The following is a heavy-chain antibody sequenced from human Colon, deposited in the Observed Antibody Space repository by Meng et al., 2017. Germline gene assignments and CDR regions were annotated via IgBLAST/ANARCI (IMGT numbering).Heavy chain of an antibody. Sequence: QLQESGPGLVKPSDTLSLTCNVSGVSIRSSSYYWGWIRQAPGKGLEWIGSIYASGSAPNNPSLKSRVTISVDTSKNQFSLSLTSVTAADTAVYYCARAVAGDTFDYWGQGTLVTVSS. V-gene: IGHV4-39*01. D-gene: IGHD6-19*01. CDR1: GVSIRSSSYY. CDR2: IYASGSA. J-gene: IGHJ4*02. CDR3: ARAVAGDTFDY.